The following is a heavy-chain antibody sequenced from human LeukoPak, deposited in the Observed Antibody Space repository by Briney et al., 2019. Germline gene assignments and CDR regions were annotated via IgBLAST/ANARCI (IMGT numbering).Heavy chain of an antibody. D-gene: IGHD1-26*01. CDR3: ANVGAIR. CDR1: KFTFNKYG. CDR2: ISSSSSYI. Sequence: GGTLRLSYATSKFTFNKYGMHWVRQAPGKGLEWVSSISSSSSYIYYADSVKGRFTISRDNAKNSLYLQMNSLRAEDTAVYYCANVGAIRWGQGTLVSVSS. J-gene: IGHJ4*02. V-gene: IGHV3-21*01.